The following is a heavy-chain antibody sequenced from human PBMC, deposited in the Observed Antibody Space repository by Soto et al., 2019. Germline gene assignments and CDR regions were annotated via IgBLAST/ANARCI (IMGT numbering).Heavy chain of an antibody. CDR3: ARAAAGRPAAWS. Sequence: QVQLVESGGGLVKPGGSLRLSCAASGFTFGDYYMMWIRQAPGKGLGWVSYISSSGSSTYYVDSVSRRFTISRDNAKNRLWLQMDSPGAEHTAVYYSARAAAGRPAAWSWGQGTLATVPS. CDR2: ISSSGSST. V-gene: IGHV3-11*01. CDR1: GFTFGDYY. D-gene: IGHD6-13*01. J-gene: IGHJ5*02.